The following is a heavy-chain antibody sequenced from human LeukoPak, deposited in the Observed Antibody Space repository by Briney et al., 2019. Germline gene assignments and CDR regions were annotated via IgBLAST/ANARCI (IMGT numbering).Heavy chain of an antibody. V-gene: IGHV4-4*07. Sequence: PSETLSLTCTVPGGSISSYYWSSVRQPAGKGLEWVGRIYTSGRPHYNPSLKSRVTMSVDTSKNQFSLKLRSVTAADTAVYYCARETKYDILTGFARDAFDIWGQGTMVTVSS. CDR1: GGSISSYY. J-gene: IGHJ3*02. CDR2: IYTSGRP. D-gene: IGHD3-9*01. CDR3: ARETKYDILTGFARDAFDI.